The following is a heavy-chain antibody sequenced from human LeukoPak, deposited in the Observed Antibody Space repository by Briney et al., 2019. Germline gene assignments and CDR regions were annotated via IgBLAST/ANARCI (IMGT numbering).Heavy chain of an antibody. Sequence: GGSLRLSSAASGFTFSSYGMSWVRQAPGKGLEWVSAISGSGGSTYYADSVKGRFTISRDNSKNTLYLQMNSLRAEDTAVYYCAKDHSRSRGYFDYWGQGTLVTVSS. CDR1: GFTFSSYG. CDR3: AKDHSRSRGYFDY. V-gene: IGHV3-23*01. CDR2: ISGSGGST. D-gene: IGHD3-10*01. J-gene: IGHJ4*02.